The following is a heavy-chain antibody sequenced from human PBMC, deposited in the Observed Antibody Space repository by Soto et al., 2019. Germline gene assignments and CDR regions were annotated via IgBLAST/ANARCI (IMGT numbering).Heavy chain of an antibody. CDR3: ASVRRGGYDSLRYYYGMDV. V-gene: IGHV4-39*01. D-gene: IGHD5-12*01. J-gene: IGHJ6*02. CDR1: GIAISNDNYH. Sequence: SETLSLTCTVSGIAISNDNYHWGWIRQPPGKGLEWIGSIFYTGNTYYKSSLESRITISVDTSKNQFSLNLRSVTAADTAVYYCASVRRGGYDSLRYYYGMDVWGQGTTVTAP. CDR2: IFYTGNT.